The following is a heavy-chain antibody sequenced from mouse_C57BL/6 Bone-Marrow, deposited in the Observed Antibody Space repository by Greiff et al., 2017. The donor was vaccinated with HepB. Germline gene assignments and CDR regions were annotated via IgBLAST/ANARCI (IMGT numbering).Heavy chain of an antibody. J-gene: IGHJ3*01. D-gene: IGHD1-1*01. CDR1: GYTFTSYG. Sequence: QVQLKQSGAELARPGASVKLSCKASGYTFTSYGISWVKQRTGQGLEWIGEIYPRSGNTYYNEKFKGKATLTADKSSSTAYMELRSLTSEDSAVYFCARSGDYYGLAYWGQGTLVTVSA. V-gene: IGHV1-81*01. CDR2: IYPRSGNT. CDR3: ARSGDYYGLAY.